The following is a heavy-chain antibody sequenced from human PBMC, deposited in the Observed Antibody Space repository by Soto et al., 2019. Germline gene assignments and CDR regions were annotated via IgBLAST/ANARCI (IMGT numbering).Heavy chain of an antibody. D-gene: IGHD5-18*01. CDR2: ISSSSSYI. CDR1: GFTFSSYS. V-gene: IGHV3-21*01. J-gene: IGHJ6*02. Sequence: GESLKISCAASGFTFSSYSMNWVRQAPGKGLEWVSSISSSSSYIYYADSVKGRFTISRDNAKNSLYLQMNSLRAEDTAVYYCARDLEDTAWPYYYGMDVWGQGTTVTVSS. CDR3: ARDLEDTAWPYYYGMDV.